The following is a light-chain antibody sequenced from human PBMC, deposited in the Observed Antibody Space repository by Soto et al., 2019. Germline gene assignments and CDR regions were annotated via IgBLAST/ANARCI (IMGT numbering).Light chain of an antibody. CDR2: DVS. Sequence: QSALTQPASVSGSPGQSITISCTGTSSDVGGYNYVSWYQQHPGIAPKLIIYDVSNRPSGVSNRFSGSKSGNTASLTISGLQAEDEAYYYCRSYTSVNTFVHVLFGGGTKLTVL. CDR1: SSDVGGYNY. J-gene: IGLJ2*01. CDR3: RSYTSVNTFVHVL. V-gene: IGLV2-14*03.